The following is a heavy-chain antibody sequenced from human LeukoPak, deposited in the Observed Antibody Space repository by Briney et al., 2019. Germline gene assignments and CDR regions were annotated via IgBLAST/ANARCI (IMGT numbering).Heavy chain of an antibody. D-gene: IGHD1-26*01. CDR1: GFTFSSYG. J-gene: IGHJ4*02. CDR3: ARGDTQSKYRQFDS. CDR2: IRHDGSNK. V-gene: IGHV3-30*02. Sequence: GGSLRLSCAASGFTFSSYGMHWVRQAPGKGLEWVAFIRHDGSNKYYADSVKGRFTISRDNSKNTLYLQMNSLRAGDTAVYYCARGDTQSKYRQFDSWGQGSLVIVSS.